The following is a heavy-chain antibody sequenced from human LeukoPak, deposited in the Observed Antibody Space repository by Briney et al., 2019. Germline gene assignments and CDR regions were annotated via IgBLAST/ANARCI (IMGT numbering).Heavy chain of an antibody. CDR1: GFTFSSYA. Sequence: GGSLRLSCAASGFTFSSYAMHWVRQAPGKGLEWVAVISYDGSNKYYADPVKGRFTISRDNFKNTLYLQMSSLRTEDTAVYYCATDFAEAFDYWGQGTLVTVSS. CDR2: ISYDGSNK. CDR3: ATDFAEAFDY. V-gene: IGHV3-30-3*01. J-gene: IGHJ4*02.